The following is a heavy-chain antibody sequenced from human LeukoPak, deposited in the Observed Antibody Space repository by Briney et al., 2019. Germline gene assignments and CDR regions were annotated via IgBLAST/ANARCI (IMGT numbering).Heavy chain of an antibody. J-gene: IGHJ3*02. CDR2: ISVSGGST. V-gene: IGHV3-23*01. CDR1: GFPFSSYA. CDR3: AKRGCSGGRCYPPYAFDI. D-gene: IGHD2-15*01. Sequence: GGSLRFSCAASGFPFSSYAMSWVRQAPGKGLEWVSAISVSGGSTYYADSFKGRFTIARDNSKNTLDLQMNSLRAEDTAVYYCAKRGCSGGRCYPPYAFDIWGQGTMVTVSS.